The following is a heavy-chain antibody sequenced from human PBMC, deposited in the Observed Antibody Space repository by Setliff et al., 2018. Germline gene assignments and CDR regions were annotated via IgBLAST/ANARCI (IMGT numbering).Heavy chain of an antibody. CDR2: IYWSGNT. J-gene: IGHJ5*02. CDR1: GGSISTATYY. D-gene: IGHD5-18*01. V-gene: IGHV4-39*01. Sequence: KASETLSLTCTVSGGSISTATYYWGWVRQSPGKGLEWIGSIYWSGNTWYNPSFKSRVTISIDTSKDQFSLKMSSVTAADTAVYYCASNRAAMALDDPWGQGAPVTVSS. CDR3: ASNRAAMALDDP.